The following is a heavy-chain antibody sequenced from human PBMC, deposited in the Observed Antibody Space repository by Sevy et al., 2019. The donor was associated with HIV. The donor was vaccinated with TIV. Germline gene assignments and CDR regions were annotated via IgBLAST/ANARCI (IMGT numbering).Heavy chain of an antibody. D-gene: IGHD2-2*01. J-gene: IGHJ6*03. CDR3: AKDYSCDSTSCVHTTYYYYIDV. V-gene: IGHV3-23*01. Sequence: GGSLRLSCAASGFTFSSYTMNWVRQAPGKGLEWVSSIIYSGTTTYYLDSVKGRFTISRGNSKNTLYLQMNSLRAEDTAVDVCAKDYSCDSTSCVHTTYYYYIDVWGKGTSVTVSS. CDR1: GFTFSSYT. CDR2: IIYSGTTT.